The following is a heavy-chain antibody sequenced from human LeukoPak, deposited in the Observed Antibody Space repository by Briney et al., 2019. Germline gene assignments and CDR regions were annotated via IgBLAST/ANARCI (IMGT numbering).Heavy chain of an antibody. J-gene: IGHJ4*02. V-gene: IGHV4-59*01. CDR3: ASAAESWSRCYFDF. CDR1: GVSISRND. D-gene: IGHD1-26*01. Sequence: SETLSLTCTASGVSISRNDWSWIRQSPGKGLEWVGYIYYTGSTDYNPSLKSRGTISVDTSKNQLSLKLSSVTAADPAMYFCASAAESWSRCYFDFWGQGTQVTVSS. CDR2: IYYTGST.